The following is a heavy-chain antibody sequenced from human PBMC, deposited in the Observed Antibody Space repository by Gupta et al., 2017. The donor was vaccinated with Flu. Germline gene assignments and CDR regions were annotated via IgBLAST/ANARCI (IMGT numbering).Heavy chain of an antibody. J-gene: IGHJ4*02. Sequence: TPMWVSWIRQPPGEAPEWLALIDWDDEESYSTSLKTRLTISKDTSKNQVVLTMTNMDPVDTATYCCALNVERGDCFILEYWGQGTLVTVSS. CDR1: TPMW. V-gene: IGHV2-70*12. CDR3: ALNVERGDCFILEY. CDR2: IDWDDEE. D-gene: IGHD2-21*01.